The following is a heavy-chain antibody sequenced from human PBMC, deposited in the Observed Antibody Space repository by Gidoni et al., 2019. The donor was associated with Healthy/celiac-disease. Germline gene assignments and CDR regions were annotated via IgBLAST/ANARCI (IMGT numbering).Heavy chain of an antibody. CDR1: GYPFTGYY. V-gene: IGHV1-2*02. D-gene: IGHD6-6*01. Sequence: QVQLVQSGAEVKKPGASVKVSCKASGYPFTGYYMHWVRQAPGQGLEWMGWINPNSGGTNYAQKFQGRVTMTRDTSISTAYMELSRLRSDDTAVYYCAREKRGYSSSSGAFDIWGQGTMVTVSS. CDR3: AREKRGYSSSSGAFDI. CDR2: INPNSGGT. J-gene: IGHJ3*02.